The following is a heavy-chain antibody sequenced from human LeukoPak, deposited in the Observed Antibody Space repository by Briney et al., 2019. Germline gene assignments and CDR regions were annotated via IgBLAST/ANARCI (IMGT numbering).Heavy chain of an antibody. V-gene: IGHV3-30*02. CDR3: AKALHNYYYGSGDAFDI. CDR2: IRYDGSNK. Sequence: GGSLRLSCAASGFTFSSYGMLWVRQAPGKGLEWVSFIRYDGSNKYYADSVKGRFTISRDNSKNTLHLQMNSLRAEDMAVYYCAKALHNYYYGSGDAFDIWGQGTMVTVSS. CDR1: GFTFSSYG. D-gene: IGHD3-10*01. J-gene: IGHJ3*02.